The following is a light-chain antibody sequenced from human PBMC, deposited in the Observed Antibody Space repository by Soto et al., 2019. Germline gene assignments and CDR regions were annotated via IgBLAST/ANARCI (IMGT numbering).Light chain of an antibody. V-gene: IGKV1-33*01. CDR3: QHYDHLPIN. CDR1: QDINKN. J-gene: IGKJ5*01. Sequence: DIQMTQCPSATADSVGYRVTITCQASQDINKNLIWYQQKPGKAPRLLLYDASSLETGVPSRFSGSGSGTDFTFTISSLQPEDIATYYCQHYDHLPINFGQGTRREIK. CDR2: DAS.